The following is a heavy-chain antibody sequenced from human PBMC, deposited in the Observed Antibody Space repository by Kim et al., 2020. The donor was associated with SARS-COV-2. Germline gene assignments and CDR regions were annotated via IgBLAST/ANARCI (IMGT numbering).Heavy chain of an antibody. V-gene: IGHV4-61*02. CDR2: IYTSGST. CDR3: ARDDGYYYGSGSYSGWFDP. D-gene: IGHD3-10*01. CDR1: GGSISSGSYY. J-gene: IGHJ5*02. Sequence: SETLSLTCTVSGGSISSGSYYWSWIRQPAGKGLEWIGRIYTSGSTNYNPSLKSRVTISVDTSKNQFSLKLSSVTAADTAVYYCARDDGYYYGSGSYSGWFDPWGQGTLVTVSS.